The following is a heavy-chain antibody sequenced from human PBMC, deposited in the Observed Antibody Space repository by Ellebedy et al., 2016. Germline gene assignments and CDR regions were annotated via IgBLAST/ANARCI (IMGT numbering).Heavy chain of an antibody. Sequence: SETLSLXXTVSGGSISSSSYYWGWIRQPPGKGLEWIGEINHSGSTNYNPSLKSRVTISVDTSKNQFSLKLSSVTAADTAVYYCARDSGSYYPVGELNYWGQGTLVTVSS. CDR3: ARDSGSYYPVGELNY. V-gene: IGHV4-39*07. J-gene: IGHJ4*02. D-gene: IGHD1-26*01. CDR1: GGSISSSSYY. CDR2: INHSGST.